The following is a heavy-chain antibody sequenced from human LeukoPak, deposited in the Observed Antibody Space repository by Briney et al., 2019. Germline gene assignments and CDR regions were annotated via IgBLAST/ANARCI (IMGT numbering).Heavy chain of an antibody. Sequence: GGSLRLSCAASGFSFDAYSMHWVRQAPGKGLEWVSSDSWDSGIIGYGDSVKGRFTISRDNARNSLYLQMNSLRVEDTAFYYCAKSLSRAAYDDWGQGTLVTVSS. CDR2: DSWDSGII. V-gene: IGHV3-9*01. J-gene: IGHJ4*02. CDR3: AKSLSRAAYDD. CDR1: GFSFDAYS. D-gene: IGHD2-21*01.